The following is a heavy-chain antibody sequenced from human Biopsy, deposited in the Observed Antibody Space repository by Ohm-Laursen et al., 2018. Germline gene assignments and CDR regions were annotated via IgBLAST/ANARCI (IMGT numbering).Heavy chain of an antibody. D-gene: IGHD3-3*01. CDR3: ARTPRDSFWSGSYKRGLWFDP. V-gene: IGHV4-59*01. CDR2: VYNGGIT. CDR1: GCSIISYY. J-gene: IGHJ5*02. Sequence: SETLSLTCSVSGCSIISYYWTWIRQPTGKGLEWIGHVYNGGITNYNPSLKSRVTISKDTSKNQFSLQVNSVTAADTAVYYCARTPRDSFWSGSYKRGLWFDPWGQGTLVIVSS.